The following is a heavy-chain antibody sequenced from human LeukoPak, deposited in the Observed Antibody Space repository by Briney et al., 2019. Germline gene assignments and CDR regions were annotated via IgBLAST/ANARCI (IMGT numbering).Heavy chain of an antibody. CDR3: AKPALIVGATLYFDY. Sequence: GGSLRLSCAASGFTFSSYAMSWVRQAPGKGLEWVSTVSGSAGSTYYADSVKGRFTISRDNSKNALYLQMNSLRAEDTAVYYCAKPALIVGATLYFDYWGQGTLVTVSS. J-gene: IGHJ4*02. CDR2: VSGSAGST. D-gene: IGHD1-26*01. V-gene: IGHV3-23*01. CDR1: GFTFSSYA.